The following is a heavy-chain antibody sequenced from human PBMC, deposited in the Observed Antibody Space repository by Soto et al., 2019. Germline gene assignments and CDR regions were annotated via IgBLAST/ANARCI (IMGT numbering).Heavy chain of an antibody. CDR1: GFTFSSYW. Sequence: EVQLVESGGGLVQPGGSLRLSCVDSGFTFSSYWMSWVRQAPVKGLEWVGNIKQDGSEENYVDSLKGRFTISRDNAKNSMYLQMKRLRAEDTAVYCCARIAATGRGWDVWGQGTTVVVSS. V-gene: IGHV3-7*01. CDR3: ARIAATGRGWDV. J-gene: IGHJ6*02. CDR2: IKQDGSEE. D-gene: IGHD6-13*01.